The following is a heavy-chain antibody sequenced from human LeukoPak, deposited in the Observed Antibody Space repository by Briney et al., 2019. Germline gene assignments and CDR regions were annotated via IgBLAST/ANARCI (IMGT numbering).Heavy chain of an antibody. Sequence: PRGSLRLSCAASGFTFSSYGMHWVRQAPGKGLEWVAVISYDGSNKYYADSVKGRFTISRDNSKNTLYLQMNSLRAEDTAVYYCAKERSSWFYYFDYWGQGTLVTVSS. CDR2: ISYDGSNK. J-gene: IGHJ4*02. V-gene: IGHV3-30*18. CDR3: AKERSSWFYYFDY. CDR1: GFTFSSYG. D-gene: IGHD6-13*01.